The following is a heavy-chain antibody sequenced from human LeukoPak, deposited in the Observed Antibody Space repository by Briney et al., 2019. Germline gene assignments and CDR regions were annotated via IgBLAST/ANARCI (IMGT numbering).Heavy chain of an antibody. D-gene: IGHD1-26*01. V-gene: IGHV3-23*01. CDR1: GFTFSSYA. CDR2: ISGSGGST. CDR3: ARAFRGGSYYFDY. Sequence: GGSLRLSCAASGFTFSSYAMSWVRQAPGKGLEWVSAISGSGGSTYYADSVKGRFTISRDNSKNTLYLQMNSLRAEDTAVYYCARAFRGGSYYFDYWGQGTLVTVSS. J-gene: IGHJ4*02.